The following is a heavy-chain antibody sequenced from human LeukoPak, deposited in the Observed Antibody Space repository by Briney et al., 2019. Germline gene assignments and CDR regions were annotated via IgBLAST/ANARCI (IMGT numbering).Heavy chain of an antibody. CDR3: ATGPAAIPSFDY. D-gene: IGHD2-2*01. J-gene: IGHJ4*02. V-gene: IGHV1-24*01. CDR2: FDPEDGET. Sequence: ASVKVSCKVSGYTLTELSMHWVRQAPGKGLEWMGGFDPEDGETIYAQKFQGRVTMTEDTSTDTAYMELSSLRSEDTAVYYCATGPAAIPSFDYWGQGTLVTVSS. CDR1: GYTLTELS.